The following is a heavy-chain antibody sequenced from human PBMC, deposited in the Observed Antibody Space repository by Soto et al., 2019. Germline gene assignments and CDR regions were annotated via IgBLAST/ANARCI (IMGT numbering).Heavy chain of an antibody. CDR2: ISYDGSKK. Sequence: GGSLRLSCAASGFIFSRYAMHWVRQSPGKGLGGVAVISYDGSKKYYADPVKGRYTISRDDSKNTLYLQMNSLRVEDTAVYYCARAPHGMDVWGQGTTVTVSS. V-gene: IGHV3-30-3*01. CDR3: ARAPHGMDV. J-gene: IGHJ6*02. CDR1: GFIFSRYA.